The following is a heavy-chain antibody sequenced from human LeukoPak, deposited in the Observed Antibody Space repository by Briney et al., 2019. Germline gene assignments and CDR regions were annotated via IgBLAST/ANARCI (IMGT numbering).Heavy chain of an antibody. D-gene: IGHD4-17*01. CDR1: GFTFSNAW. Sequence: GGSLRLSCAASGFTFSNAWMSWVRQAPGKGLEWVGRIKSKTDGGTTDYAAPVKGRFTISRDDSKNTLCLQMNSLKTEDTAVYYCTTPAYDLFGYGDYVENDYWGQGTLVTVSS. V-gene: IGHV3-15*01. CDR2: IKSKTDGGTT. CDR3: TTPAYDLFGYGDYVENDY. J-gene: IGHJ4*02.